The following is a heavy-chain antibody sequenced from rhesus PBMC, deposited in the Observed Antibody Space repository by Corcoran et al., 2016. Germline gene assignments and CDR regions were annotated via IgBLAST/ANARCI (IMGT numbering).Heavy chain of an antibody. V-gene: IGHV4-106*01. D-gene: IGHD4-23*01. J-gene: IGHJ4*01. CDR3: ARDEYSNWGY. Sequence: QVQLQESGPGLVKPSETLSLTCAVSGGSISDDYYWSCSRQLPGKGLEWIGYIYGSGGGTNYNPSLKNRVTISIDTSKNQFSLKLSSVTAADTAVYYCARDEYSNWGYWSQGVLVTVSS. CDR1: GGSISDDYY. CDR2: IYGSGGGT.